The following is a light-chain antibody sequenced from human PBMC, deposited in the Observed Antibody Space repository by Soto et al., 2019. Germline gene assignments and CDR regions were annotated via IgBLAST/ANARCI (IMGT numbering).Light chain of an antibody. CDR3: QLWVSSSHHFYA. Sequence: SYELTQPPSVSVAPGQTARITCGGDNIGSKSVHWYQQKPGQALVLVVYNDRDRPSGIPERFSGSNSGNTATLTISRVEAGDEADYYCQLWVSSSHHFYAFGTGTKLTVL. J-gene: IGLJ1*01. CDR1: NIGSKS. V-gene: IGLV3-21*02. CDR2: NDR.